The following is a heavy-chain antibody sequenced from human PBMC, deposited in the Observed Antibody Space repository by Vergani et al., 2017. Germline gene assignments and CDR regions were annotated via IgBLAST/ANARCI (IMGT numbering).Heavy chain of an antibody. Sequence: QVQLQESGPGLVKPSQTLSLTCAVSGGSISSGSYYWSWIRQPAGKGLEWMGRIYTSGSTNYNPSPNGRVTMSVDTSKNQFSLKLSSVTAADTAVYYCARVRYYHDGSVDDWGQGTLVTVSS. CDR2: IYTSGST. J-gene: IGHJ4*02. D-gene: IGHD3-22*01. V-gene: IGHV4-61*02. CDR1: GGSISSGSYY. CDR3: ARVRYYHDGSVDD.